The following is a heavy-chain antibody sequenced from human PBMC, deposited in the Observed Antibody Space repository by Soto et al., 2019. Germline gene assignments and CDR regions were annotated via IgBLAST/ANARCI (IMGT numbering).Heavy chain of an antibody. CDR1: GFTFRSYA. Sequence: QVESGGGVVQPGRSLRLSCAASGFTFRSYAMHWVRQAPGRGLEWVAVISYDGRDQYSADSVKGRFTISRDNSKNTLYLQMNSLRAEDTAMYYCARNKSSGSAYYYYNGMDVWGRGTTVTVSS. D-gene: IGHD1-26*01. J-gene: IGHJ6*02. CDR2: ISYDGRDQ. V-gene: IGHV3-30*04. CDR3: ARNKSSGSAYYYYNGMDV.